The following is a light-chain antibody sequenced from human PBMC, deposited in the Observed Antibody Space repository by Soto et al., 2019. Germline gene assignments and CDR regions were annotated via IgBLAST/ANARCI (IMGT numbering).Light chain of an antibody. CDR2: DAS. CDR3: QQYNNYSSYT. V-gene: IGKV1-5*01. J-gene: IGKJ2*01. Sequence: DIQMTQSPSTLSASVGDRVTITCRASQSISSWLAWYQQKPGKAPKLLIYDASSLESGVPSRFSGSGSGTEFTLTISSLQPDDFATYYCQQYNNYSSYTFGQGTKLEIK. CDR1: QSISSW.